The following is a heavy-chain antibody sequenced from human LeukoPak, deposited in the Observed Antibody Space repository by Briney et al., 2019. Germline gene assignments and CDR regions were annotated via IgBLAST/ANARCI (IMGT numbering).Heavy chain of an antibody. Sequence: GTSLRLSCAASGISFSSHGMHWVRQAPGKGLEWVAVISYDGSNTYYADSVKGRFTISRDNSKNMLYLQMNSLRAEDTAVYYCAKPYYYGSRSYMDYWGQGTLVTVSS. D-gene: IGHD3-10*01. J-gene: IGHJ4*02. CDR2: ISYDGSNT. CDR3: AKPYYYGSRSYMDY. V-gene: IGHV3-30*18. CDR1: GISFSSHG.